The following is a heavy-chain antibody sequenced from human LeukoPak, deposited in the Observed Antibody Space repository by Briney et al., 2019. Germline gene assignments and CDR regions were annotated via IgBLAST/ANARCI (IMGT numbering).Heavy chain of an antibody. CDR3: ARGLGFPYYYDSSGYFDY. V-gene: IGHV1-2*02. CDR1: GYTFTGYY. CDR2: INPNSGGT. D-gene: IGHD3-22*01. Sequence: GAAVKVSCKASGYTFTGYYMHWVRQAPGQGLEWMGWINPNSGGTNYAQKFQGRVTMTRDTSISTAYMELSRLRSDDTAVYYCARGLGFPYYYDSSGYFDYWGQGTLVTVSS. J-gene: IGHJ4*02.